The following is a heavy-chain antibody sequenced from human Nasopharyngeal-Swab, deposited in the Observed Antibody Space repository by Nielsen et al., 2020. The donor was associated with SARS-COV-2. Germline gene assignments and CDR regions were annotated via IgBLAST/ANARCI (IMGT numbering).Heavy chain of an antibody. CDR1: GFTFSGFE. J-gene: IGHJ3*02. D-gene: IGHD2-15*01. Sequence: GESLKISCAASGFTFSGFEMHWVRQVSGKGLEWVSAIDTTGDTYYPDSVKGRFTISRENAKNSLFLQINSLRVEDTAMYYCARGDGIYCGGGNCYAVDPFEIWGQGTMVTVSS. CDR2: IDTTGDT. V-gene: IGHV3-13*01. CDR3: ARGDGIYCGGGNCYAVDPFEI.